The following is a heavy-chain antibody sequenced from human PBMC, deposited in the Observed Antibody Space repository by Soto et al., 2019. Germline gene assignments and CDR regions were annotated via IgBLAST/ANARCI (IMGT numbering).Heavy chain of an antibody. D-gene: IGHD3-3*01. V-gene: IGHV1-2*02. Sequence: ASVKVSCKASGYTFTGHYIHWVRQAPEQGPEGMGEIGPESGATRYAQRFQGRVTRTRVMSITTVHMALRSLRSDDTAVFYCATVDGVVGIWFDPWGQGTLVTVSS. CDR1: GYTFTGHY. CDR3: ATVDGVVGIWFDP. CDR2: IGPESGAT. J-gene: IGHJ5*02.